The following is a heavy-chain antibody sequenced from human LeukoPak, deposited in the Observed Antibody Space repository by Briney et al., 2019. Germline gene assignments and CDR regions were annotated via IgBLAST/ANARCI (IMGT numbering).Heavy chain of an antibody. CDR3: AKDQLLWFGESNLDY. CDR2: ISYDGSNK. J-gene: IGHJ4*02. D-gene: IGHD3-10*01. Sequence: AGGSLRLSCAASGFTFSSYGMHWVRQAPGKGLEWVAVISYDGSNKYYADSVKGRFTISRYNSKNTLYLQMNSLRTEDTAVYYCAKDQLLWFGESNLDYWGQGTLVTVSS. V-gene: IGHV3-30*18. CDR1: GFTFSSYG.